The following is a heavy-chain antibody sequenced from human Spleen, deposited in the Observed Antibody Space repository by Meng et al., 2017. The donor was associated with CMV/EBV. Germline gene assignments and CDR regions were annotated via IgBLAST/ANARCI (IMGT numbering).Heavy chain of an antibody. CDR3: ARGDARAAAGTSIWFDP. CDR2: INPNSGGT. CDR1: GYTFTNFG. Sequence: ASVKVSCKASGYTFTNFGLIWVRQAPGQGLEWMGWINPNSGGTNYAQKFQGRVTMTRDTSISTAYMELSRLRSDDTAVYYCARGDARAAAGTSIWFDPWGQGTLVTVSS. V-gene: IGHV1-2*02. J-gene: IGHJ5*02. D-gene: IGHD6-13*01.